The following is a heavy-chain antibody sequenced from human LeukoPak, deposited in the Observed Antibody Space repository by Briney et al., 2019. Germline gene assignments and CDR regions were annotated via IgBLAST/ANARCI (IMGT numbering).Heavy chain of an antibody. CDR2: ISSSSSYI. CDR1: GFTFSSYS. Sequence: PGGSLRLSCAASGFTFSSYSMNWVRQAPGKGLEWVSSISSSSSYIYYADSVKGRFTISRDNSKNTLYLQMNSLRAEDTAVYYCAKVPGIAVAGMDDYWGQGTLVTVSS. J-gene: IGHJ4*02. V-gene: IGHV3-21*04. D-gene: IGHD6-19*01. CDR3: AKVPGIAVAGMDDY.